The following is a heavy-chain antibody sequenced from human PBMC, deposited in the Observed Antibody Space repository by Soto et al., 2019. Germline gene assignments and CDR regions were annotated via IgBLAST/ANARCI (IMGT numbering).Heavy chain of an antibody. CDR3: AREYSGTYFDY. D-gene: IGHD1-26*01. CDR1: GFTFSRNW. J-gene: IGHJ4*02. V-gene: IGHV3-7*01. Sequence: GGSLILSCAASGFTFSRNWMSWARQAPGKGLEWVANVKQDGSEKYYVDPVKGRFTISRDNAKNSLYLHMNSLRAEDTAVYYCAREYSGTYFDYWGQGTLVTVSS. CDR2: VKQDGSEK.